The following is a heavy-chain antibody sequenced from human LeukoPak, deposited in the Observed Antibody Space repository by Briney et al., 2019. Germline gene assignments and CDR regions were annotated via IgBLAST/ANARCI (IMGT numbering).Heavy chain of an antibody. V-gene: IGHV4-59*12. CDR2: VFSTGNT. Sequence: SETLSLTCTVSGGSITGYYWSWIRQSPGKGLECIAYVFSTGNTNYNPSLYSRLTISVDTSKNQFSLNLSSVTAADTAVYYCARNGYSYGSLDYFDYWGQGTLVTVSS. D-gene: IGHD5-18*01. CDR3: ARNGYSYGSLDYFDY. J-gene: IGHJ4*02. CDR1: GGSITGYY.